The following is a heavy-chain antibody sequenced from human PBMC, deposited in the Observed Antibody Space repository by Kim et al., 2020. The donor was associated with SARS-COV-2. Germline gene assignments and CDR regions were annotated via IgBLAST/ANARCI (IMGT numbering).Heavy chain of an antibody. D-gene: IGHD2-8*01. J-gene: IGHJ3*02. CDR3: ARFRVASTNLHEAFDI. Sequence: GESLKISCTGSGYNFASYWIGWVRQMSGKGLEWMGIIYPGDSDSKYSPSFEGQVTISVAKSSSTAYLQWNIVRASDTAMYYCARFRVASTNLHEAFDIWGQGTMVTDSS. V-gene: IGHV5-51*01. CDR2: IYPGDSDS. CDR1: GYNFASYW.